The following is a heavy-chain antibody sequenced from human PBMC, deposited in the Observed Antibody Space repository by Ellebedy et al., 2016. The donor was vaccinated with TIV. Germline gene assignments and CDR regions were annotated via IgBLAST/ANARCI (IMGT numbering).Heavy chain of an antibody. CDR1: GFTFSSYG. D-gene: IGHD3-10*01. CDR2: ISYDGSNK. J-gene: IGHJ4*02. CDR3: ARDQGWAYPGSTRFDY. Sequence: PGGSLRLSCAASGFTFSSYGMHWVRQAPGKGLEWVAVISYDGSNKYYADSVKGRFTISRDNSKNTLYLQMNSLRAEDTAVYYCARDQGWAYPGSTRFDYWGQGTLVTVSS. V-gene: IGHV3-30*03.